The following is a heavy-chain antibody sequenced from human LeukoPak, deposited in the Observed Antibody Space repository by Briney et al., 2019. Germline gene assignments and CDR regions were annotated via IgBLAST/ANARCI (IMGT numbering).Heavy chain of an antibody. Sequence: ETLSLTCTVSGGSISSGGYYWSWVRQAPGKGLEWVSAISGSGASTYYADSVKGRFTISRDNSKNTLYLQMNSLRAEDTAVYYCASPNSIAVAGLPFDYWGQGTLVTVSS. V-gene: IGHV3-23*01. CDR2: ISGSGAST. D-gene: IGHD6-19*01. CDR1: GGSISSGGYY. J-gene: IGHJ4*02. CDR3: ASPNSIAVAGLPFDY.